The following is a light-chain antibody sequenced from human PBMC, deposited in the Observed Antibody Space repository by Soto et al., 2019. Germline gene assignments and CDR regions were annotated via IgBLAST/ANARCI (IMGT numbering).Light chain of an antibody. CDR2: WAS. Sequence: DIVMTQSPDSLAVSLGERATINCMSSQSVLYSSNNKNYLAWYQQKPGQPPKLLIYWASTRESGVPDRFSGSGSGTDFTLTISSLQAEDVAVYYCQQYYSTPLRTFGQGTKVEIK. J-gene: IGKJ1*01. V-gene: IGKV4-1*01. CDR3: QQYYSTPLRT. CDR1: QSVLYSSNNKNY.